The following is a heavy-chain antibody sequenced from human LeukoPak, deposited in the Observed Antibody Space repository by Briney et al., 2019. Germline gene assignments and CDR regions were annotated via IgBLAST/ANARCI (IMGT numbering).Heavy chain of an antibody. J-gene: IGHJ4*02. D-gene: IGHD6-19*01. Sequence: GGSLRLSCAASGFIFSDYYMTWIRQAPGKGLEWVSYVTSSGGHMYYADSAKGRFTISRDNAKNSLYLQMNSLRAEDTAVYYCARGVDDIAVAGHFDYWGQGTLVTVSS. CDR1: GFIFSDYY. CDR3: ARGVDDIAVAGHFDY. V-gene: IGHV3-11*01. CDR2: VTSSGGHM.